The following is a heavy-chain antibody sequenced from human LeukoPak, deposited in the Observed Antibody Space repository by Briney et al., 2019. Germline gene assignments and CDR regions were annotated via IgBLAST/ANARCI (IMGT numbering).Heavy chain of an antibody. J-gene: IGHJ6*03. CDR3: ARDIDSGYFDFYMDV. CDR1: GLTFSSNW. V-gene: IGHV3-66*01. CDR2: IYSGGST. D-gene: IGHD3-22*01. Sequence: GGSLKLSGAASGLTFSSNWMSWFGQAPGRGLGWAQVIYSGGSTYYADSVKGRFNISRDNSKNTLYLQMNSLRAEDTAVYYCARDIDSGYFDFYMDVWGKGTTVTISS.